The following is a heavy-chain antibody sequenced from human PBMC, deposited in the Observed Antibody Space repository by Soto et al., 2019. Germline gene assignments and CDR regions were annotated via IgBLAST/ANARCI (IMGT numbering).Heavy chain of an antibody. CDR1: GGSISSYY. CDR2: IYYSGST. J-gene: IGHJ4*02. CDR3: AREGPYGDYPDY. D-gene: IGHD4-17*01. Sequence: PSETLSLTCTVSGGSISSYYWSWIRQPPGKGLEWIGYIYYSGSTNYNPSLKSRVTISVDTSKNQFSLKLSSVTAADTAVYYCAREGPYGDYPDYWGQGTLVTVS. V-gene: IGHV4-59*01.